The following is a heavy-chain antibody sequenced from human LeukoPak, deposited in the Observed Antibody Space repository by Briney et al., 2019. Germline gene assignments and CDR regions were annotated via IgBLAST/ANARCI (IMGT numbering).Heavy chain of an antibody. CDR3: AKDKSSTWSFDY. V-gene: IGHV3-30*18. D-gene: IGHD6-13*01. J-gene: IGHJ4*02. Sequence: GGSLRLSCAASGFTFSRSGMHWVRQAPGKGLEWVTVISYDGSKKDYADSVKGRFTISRDNPKNTLYLQMNSLRAEDTAVYYCAKDKSSTWSFDYWGQGTLVTVSS. CDR2: ISYDGSKK. CDR1: GFTFSRSG.